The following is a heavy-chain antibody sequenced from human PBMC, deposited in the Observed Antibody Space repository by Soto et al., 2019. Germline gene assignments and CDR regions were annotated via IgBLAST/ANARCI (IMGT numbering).Heavy chain of an antibody. J-gene: IGHJ4*02. V-gene: IGHV3-33*01. D-gene: IGHD6-19*01. CDR3: AREGVTGTADY. CDR2: IWHDGSNK. CDR1: GFTFSNYG. Sequence: QVQLVESGGGVVQPGGSLRLSCAASGFTFSNYGMHWVRQAPGKGLEWATIIWHDGSNKKYAESVKGRFTISRDNSKNTLYLQMNSLRAEDTGVYSCAREGVTGTADYWGQGTLVTVSS.